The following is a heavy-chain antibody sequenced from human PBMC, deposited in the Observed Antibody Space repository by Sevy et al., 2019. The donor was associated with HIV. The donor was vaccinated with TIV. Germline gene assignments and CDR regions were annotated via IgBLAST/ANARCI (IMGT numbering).Heavy chain of an antibody. V-gene: IGHV4-61*01. CDR3: ARGSRGYSYG. CDR2: ISYSGST. CDR1: GDSVSSGSYF. Sequence: SETLSLTCTVSGDSVSSGSYFWSWIRQPPGKGLEWIGYISYSGSTNYNPSLKSRVTISVDTSKKQFSLKLTSVTAADTAVYFCARGSRGYSYGWGQGALVTVSS. J-gene: IGHJ4*02. D-gene: IGHD5-18*01.